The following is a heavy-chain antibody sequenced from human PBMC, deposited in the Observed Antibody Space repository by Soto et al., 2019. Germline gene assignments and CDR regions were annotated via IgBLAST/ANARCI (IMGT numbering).Heavy chain of an antibody. CDR3: ARESIAAPDAFDI. J-gene: IGHJ3*02. V-gene: IGHV3-48*03. Sequence: EVQLVESGGGLVQPGGSLRLSCAASGFTFSSYEMNWVRQAPGKGLEWVSYISSSGSTIYYADSVKGRFTISRDNAKNSLYLQMNSLRAEDTAVDYCARESIAAPDAFDIWGQGTMVTVSS. CDR1: GFTFSSYE. D-gene: IGHD6-6*01. CDR2: ISSSGSTI.